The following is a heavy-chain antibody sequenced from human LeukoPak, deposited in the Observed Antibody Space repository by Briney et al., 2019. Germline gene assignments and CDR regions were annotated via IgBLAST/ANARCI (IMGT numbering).Heavy chain of an antibody. J-gene: IGHJ4*02. CDR3: TIRETGADY. Sequence: GGSLKLSCAASGFIFSGSAIHWVRQAPGKGLEWVGRIRSKANSYATAYAASVKGRFTISRDDSKNTAYLQMNSLKTEDTAVYYCTIRETGADYWGQGTLVTVSS. V-gene: IGHV3-73*01. CDR2: IRSKANSYAT. CDR1: GFIFSGSA.